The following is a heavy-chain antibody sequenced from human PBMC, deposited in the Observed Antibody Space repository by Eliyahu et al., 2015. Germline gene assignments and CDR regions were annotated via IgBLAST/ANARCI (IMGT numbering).Heavy chain of an antibody. Sequence: QVQLQQSGPTLVKPSETLSLTCTVSGGSLTNYHLSWIRQSPGQGLEWVAVLYYPRGAQYNPSFQSRVTLSGDTSRNHFSLKMTSVTTADTAMYFCARQPVGAYFFDSWGQGTLVTVSS. D-gene: IGHD1-26*01. J-gene: IGHJ4*02. CDR3: ARQPVGAYFFDS. CDR2: LYYPRGA. V-gene: IGHV4-59*01. CDR1: GGSLTNYH.